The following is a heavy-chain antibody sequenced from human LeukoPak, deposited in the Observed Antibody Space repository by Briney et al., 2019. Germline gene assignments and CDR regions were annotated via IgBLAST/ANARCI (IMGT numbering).Heavy chain of an antibody. V-gene: IGHV3-21*01. CDR1: GFTFSSYS. J-gene: IGHJ3*02. Sequence: PRGSLRLSCAASGFTFSSYSMNWVRQAPGKRLEWVSSISSSSSYIYYADSVKGRFTISRDNAKNSLYLQMNSLRAEDTAVYYCARDVKKWELLGGDAFDIWGQGTMVTVSS. D-gene: IGHD1-26*01. CDR3: ARDVKKWELLGGDAFDI. CDR2: ISSSSSYI.